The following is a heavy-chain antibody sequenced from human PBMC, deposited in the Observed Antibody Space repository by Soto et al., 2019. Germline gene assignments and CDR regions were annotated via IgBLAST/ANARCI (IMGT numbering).Heavy chain of an antibody. J-gene: IGHJ6*03. D-gene: IGHD2-15*01. CDR1: GFTFSNYW. Sequence: EVQLVESGGGLVQPGGSLRLSCAASGFTFSNYWMYWVRQAPGKGLEWVSRINSDGSVSSYADSVKGRLTISRDNVKHTLYLKMDSLRAEDTAVYYCARGDCVGGTCYSLAGSFYYYMDVWGKGTTVTVFS. CDR3: ARGDCVGGTCYSLAGSFYYYMDV. V-gene: IGHV3-74*02. CDR2: INSDGSVS.